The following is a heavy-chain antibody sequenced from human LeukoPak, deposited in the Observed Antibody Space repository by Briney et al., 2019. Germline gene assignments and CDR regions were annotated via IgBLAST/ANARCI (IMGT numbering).Heavy chain of an antibody. Sequence: PGGSLRLSCAASGFTFSDYYMSWIRQAPGKGLEWVSYISSSGSTIYYADSVKGRFTISRDNAKNPLYLQMNSLRAEDTAVYYCARILTYYDILTGYYAPGLNDYWGQGTLVTVSS. V-gene: IGHV3-11*01. CDR3: ARILTYYDILTGYYAPGLNDY. D-gene: IGHD3-9*01. CDR1: GFTFSDYY. J-gene: IGHJ4*02. CDR2: ISSSGSTI.